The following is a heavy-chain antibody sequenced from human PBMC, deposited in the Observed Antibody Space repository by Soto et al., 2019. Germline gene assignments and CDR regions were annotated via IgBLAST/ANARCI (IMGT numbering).Heavy chain of an antibody. CDR2: ISYDGSNK. CDR3: AREYDFGVVMAPFDY. V-gene: IGHV3-30-3*01. Sequence: GGFLRLSCAASGFTFSSYAMHWVRQAPGKGLEWVAVISYDGSNKYYADSVKGRFTISRDNSKNTLYLQMNSLRAEDTAVYYCAREYDFGVVMAPFDYWGQGTLVTVSS. J-gene: IGHJ4*02. CDR1: GFTFSSYA. D-gene: IGHD3-3*01.